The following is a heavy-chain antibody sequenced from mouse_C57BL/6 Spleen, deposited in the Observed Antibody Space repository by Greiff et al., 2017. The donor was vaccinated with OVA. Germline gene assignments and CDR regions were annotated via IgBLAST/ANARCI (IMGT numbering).Heavy chain of an antibody. CDR2: IDPSDSET. J-gene: IGHJ2*01. D-gene: IGHD2-1*01. Sequence: VQLQQPGAELVRPGSSVKLSCKASGYTFTSYWMHWVKQRPIQGLEWIGNIDPSDSETHYNQKFKDKATLTVDKSSSTAYMQLSSLTSEDSAVYYCARRALDGNYLDYWGQGTTLTVSS. CDR3: ARRALDGNYLDY. V-gene: IGHV1-52*01. CDR1: GYTFTSYW.